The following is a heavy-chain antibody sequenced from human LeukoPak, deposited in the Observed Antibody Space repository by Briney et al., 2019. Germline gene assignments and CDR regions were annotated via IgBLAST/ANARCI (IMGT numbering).Heavy chain of an antibody. CDR1: GYTFTSYY. CDR2: INPSGGST. V-gene: IGHV1-46*01. Sequence: ASVKVSCKASGYTFTSYYMHWVRQAPGQGLEWMGIINPSGGSTSYAQKFQGRVTMPRDTSTSTVYMELSSLRSEDTAVYYCARDNAHYYDSSGYGYWGQGTLVTVSS. J-gene: IGHJ4*02. CDR3: ARDNAHYYDSSGYGY. D-gene: IGHD3-22*01.